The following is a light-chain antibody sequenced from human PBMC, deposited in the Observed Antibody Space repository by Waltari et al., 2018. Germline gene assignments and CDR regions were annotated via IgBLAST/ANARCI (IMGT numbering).Light chain of an antibody. CDR3: CSYAGDSLYV. CDR1: GSDVRSYNS. V-gene: IGLV2-23*02. J-gene: IGLJ1*01. CDR2: AVT. Sequence: QSALTQPASVSGSPGQSITLTCTGTGSDVRSYNSVSWYQQYPGKAPKLLIYAVTQRPSGVSDRFSGSKSGNTASLTISGLQAEDEADYYCCSYAGDSLYVFGTGTTVTV.